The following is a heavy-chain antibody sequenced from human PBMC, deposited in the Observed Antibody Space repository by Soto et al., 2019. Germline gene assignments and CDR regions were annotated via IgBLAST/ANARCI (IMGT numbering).Heavy chain of an antibody. CDR2: IYSGGST. D-gene: IGHD3-22*01. CDR1: GFTVSSNY. V-gene: IGHV3-53*04. Sequence: GSLRLSCAASGFTVSSNYMSWVRQAPGKGLEWVSVIYSGGSTYYADSVKGRFTISRHNSKNTLYLQMNSLRAEDTAVYYCARDGGVYYYDSSGPPTIWGQGTMVTVSS. CDR3: ARDGGVYYYDSSGPPTI. J-gene: IGHJ3*02.